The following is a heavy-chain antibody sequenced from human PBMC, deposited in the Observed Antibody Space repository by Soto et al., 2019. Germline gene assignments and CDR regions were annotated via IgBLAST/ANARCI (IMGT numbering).Heavy chain of an antibody. Sequence: SETLSLTCTVSGGSISSSSYYWGWIRQPPGKGLEWIGSIYYSGSTYYNPSLKSRVTISVDTSKNQFSLKLSSVTAADTAVYYCARPTMVRGGHIDYWGQGTLVTVSS. CDR2: IYYSGST. J-gene: IGHJ4*02. CDR3: ARPTMVRGGHIDY. CDR1: GGSISSSSYY. D-gene: IGHD3-10*01. V-gene: IGHV4-39*01.